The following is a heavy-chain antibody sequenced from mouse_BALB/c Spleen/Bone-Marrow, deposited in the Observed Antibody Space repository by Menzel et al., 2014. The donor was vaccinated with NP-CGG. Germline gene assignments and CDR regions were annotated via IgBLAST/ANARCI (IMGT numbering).Heavy chain of an antibody. CDR2: IHLSDSES. D-gene: IGHD3-3*01. Sequence: QVQLKESGAELVRPGASVKLSCKASGYSFTSYWMNWVKQRPGQGLEWIGMIHLSDSESRLNQKFEDKATLTVDKSSSTAYMQLSSPTSEDSAVYYCTRYDLTTRAFAYWGQGTLVTVSA. CDR1: GYSFTSYW. J-gene: IGHJ3*01. CDR3: TRYDLTTRAFAY. V-gene: IGHV1-61*01.